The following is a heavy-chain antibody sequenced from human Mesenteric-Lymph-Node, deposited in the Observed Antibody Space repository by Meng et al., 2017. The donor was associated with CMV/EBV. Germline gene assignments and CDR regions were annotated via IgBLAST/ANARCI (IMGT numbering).Heavy chain of an antibody. CDR1: GGTFSSEA. J-gene: IGHJ3*02. V-gene: IGHV1-69*10. CDR3: ARGDEAFGI. Sequence: SVKVSCKTSGGTFSSEAISWVRQAPGQGLEWMGGIIPTVGVTEYAQKFQGRITVSADKSTYTVYMELNSLRSDDTAVYYCARGDEAFGIWGQGTMVTVSS. CDR2: IIPTVGVT.